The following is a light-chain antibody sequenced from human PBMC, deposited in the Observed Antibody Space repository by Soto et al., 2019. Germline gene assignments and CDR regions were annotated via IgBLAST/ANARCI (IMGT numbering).Light chain of an antibody. CDR3: QQYNNWPLT. CDR2: GAS. J-gene: IGKJ5*01. Sequence: EIVMKQSPAALSVSPGVRVTLSCGASQSVSSNLAWYQQKPGQTPRLLIYGASTRATGIPARFSGSGSGTEFTLTISSLQSEDFAVYYCQQYNNWPLTFGQGTRLEI. CDR1: QSVSSN. V-gene: IGKV3-15*01.